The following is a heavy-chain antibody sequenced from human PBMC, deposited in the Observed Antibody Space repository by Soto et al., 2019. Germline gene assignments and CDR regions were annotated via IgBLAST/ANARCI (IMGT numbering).Heavy chain of an antibody. CDR1: GGSFSGYY. CDR2: INHSGST. CDR3: ARAGGSMVRGVIEP. V-gene: IGHV4-34*01. Sequence: SETLSLTCAAYGGSFSGYYWSWIRQPPGKGLEWIGEINHSGSTNYNPSLRSRVTISVDTSKNQFSLKLSSVTAADTAVYYCARAGGSMVRGVIEPWGQGTLVTVSS. J-gene: IGHJ4*02. D-gene: IGHD3-10*01.